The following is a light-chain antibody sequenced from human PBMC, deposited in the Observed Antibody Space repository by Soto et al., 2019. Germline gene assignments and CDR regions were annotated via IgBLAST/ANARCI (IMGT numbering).Light chain of an antibody. Sequence: ERLMTQSPATLSVAPGERSPRSFRASQSVSSNLEWQQQNPGQDHRILMYDASPRANRIPARFSGSGYGKQFTLIISSLQSEDFAVYYCQQYNNWPITFGEGTRLEIK. V-gene: IGKV3-15*01. CDR1: QSVSSN. CDR2: DAS. CDR3: QQYNNWPIT. J-gene: IGKJ5*01.